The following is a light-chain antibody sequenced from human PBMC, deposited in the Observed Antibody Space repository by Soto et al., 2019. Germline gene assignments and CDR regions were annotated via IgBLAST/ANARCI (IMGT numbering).Light chain of an antibody. Sequence: EIVLTQSPATLSLSPGERATLSCRASQSVSRYLAWYQQKPGQAPRLLIYDASNGATGIPARFSGSGSGTDFTLTISSLEPEDFAVYYCQQRSNWPLIFGGGTKVEIK. CDR1: QSVSRY. CDR2: DAS. V-gene: IGKV3-11*01. CDR3: QQRSNWPLI. J-gene: IGKJ4*01.